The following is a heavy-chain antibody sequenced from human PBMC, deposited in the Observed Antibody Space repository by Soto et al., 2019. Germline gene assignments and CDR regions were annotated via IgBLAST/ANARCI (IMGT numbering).Heavy chain of an antibody. J-gene: IGHJ4*02. Sequence: SETLSLTCTVSGDSISITSYYWGWVRQPPGKGLEWIGSIHYIGSTHYNPSLQSRVTISGDASKKQFSLKLRSVTAADTAVYYCASTKDETLYFDYWGQGTLVTVSS. CDR2: IHYIGST. CDR1: GDSISITSYY. V-gene: IGHV4-39*01. D-gene: IGHD2-15*01. CDR3: ASTKDETLYFDY.